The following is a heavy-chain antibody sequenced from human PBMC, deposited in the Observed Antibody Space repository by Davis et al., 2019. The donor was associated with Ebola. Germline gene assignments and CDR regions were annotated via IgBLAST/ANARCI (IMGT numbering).Heavy chain of an antibody. J-gene: IGHJ4*02. CDR2: ISYSSSYI. CDR3: ATGRSFDY. CDR1: GFTLSSYS. Sequence: GGSLRLSCAASGFTLSSYSMNWVRQAPGKGLEWVSSISYSSSYIYYGDSVKGRFTISRDNAKNSLYLQMNSLRAEDTAVYYCATGRSFDYWGQGTLVTVSS. V-gene: IGHV3-21*01.